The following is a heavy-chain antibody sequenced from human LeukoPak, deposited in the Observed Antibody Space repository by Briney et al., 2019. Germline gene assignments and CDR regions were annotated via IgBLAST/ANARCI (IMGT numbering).Heavy chain of an antibody. CDR3: ASGPQEQWLVQRGGFVY. CDR2: INPNTGKP. Sequence: ASVKVSCKASGYTFTSYAMNWVRQAPGQGLEWMGSINPNTGKPTYAQGFTGRFVFSLDTSVSTTYLQISSLKAEDSAMYYCASGPQEQWLVQRGGFVYWGQGTLVTVSS. CDR1: GYTFTSYA. J-gene: IGHJ4*02. D-gene: IGHD6-19*01. V-gene: IGHV7-4-1*02.